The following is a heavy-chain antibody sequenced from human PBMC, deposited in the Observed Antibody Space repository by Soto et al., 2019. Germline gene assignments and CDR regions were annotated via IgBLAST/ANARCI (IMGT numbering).Heavy chain of an antibody. D-gene: IGHD1-26*01. CDR2: IYYSGST. J-gene: IGHJ6*02. CDR3: AREVGGSYSGYYYGMDV. V-gene: IGHV4-59*01. Sequence: SETLSLTCTVPGGSISSYYWSWIRQPPGKGLEWIGYIYYSGSTNYNPSLKSRVTISVDTSKNQFSLKLSSVTAADTAVYYCAREVGGSYSGYYYGMDVWGQGTTVTVSS. CDR1: GGSISSYY.